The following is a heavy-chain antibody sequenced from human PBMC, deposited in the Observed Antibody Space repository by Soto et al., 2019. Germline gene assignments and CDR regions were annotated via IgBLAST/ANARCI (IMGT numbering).Heavy chain of an antibody. V-gene: IGHV3-7*01. D-gene: IGHD3-22*01. CDR2: IKQDGSEK. J-gene: IGHJ6*02. CDR1: GFTFSSYW. Sequence: GGSLRLSCAASGFTFSSYWMSWVRQAPGKGLEWVANIKQDGSEKYYVDSVKGRFTISRDNAKNSLYLQMNSLRAEDTAVYYCARSLAEWLLPSYYYYGMDVWGQGTTVTVSS. CDR3: ARSLAEWLLPSYYYYGMDV.